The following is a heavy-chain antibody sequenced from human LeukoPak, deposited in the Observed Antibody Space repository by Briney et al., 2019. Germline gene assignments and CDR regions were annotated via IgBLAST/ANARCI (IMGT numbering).Heavy chain of an antibody. Sequence: GGSLRLSCVASGFIFSSYRMNWVRQAPGKGLEWVSYISSSSGTISYADSVKGRFTISRDNAKNSLYLQMNSLRAEDTAVYYCARGQGSDYWGQGTLVTVSS. V-gene: IGHV3-48*01. CDR3: ARGQGSDY. J-gene: IGHJ4*02. CDR2: ISSSSGTI. CDR1: GFIFSSYR. D-gene: IGHD6-6*01.